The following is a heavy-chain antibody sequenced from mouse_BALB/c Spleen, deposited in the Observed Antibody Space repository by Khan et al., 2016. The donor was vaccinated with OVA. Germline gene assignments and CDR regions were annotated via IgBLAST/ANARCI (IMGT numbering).Heavy chain of an antibody. D-gene: IGHD3-1*01. CDR3: TRSGCAAFAY. CDR2: INPSNGGT. J-gene: IGHJ3*01. CDR1: GYTFTSYY. Sequence: QVQLKQSGAELVKPGASVKLSCKASGYTFTSYYIYWVKQRPGQGLEWIGGINPSNGGTYFNEKFESKATLTVDKSSSTAFMQVSSLTSEDSAVYYCTRSGCAAFAYWGQGTLVTVSA. V-gene: IGHV1S81*02.